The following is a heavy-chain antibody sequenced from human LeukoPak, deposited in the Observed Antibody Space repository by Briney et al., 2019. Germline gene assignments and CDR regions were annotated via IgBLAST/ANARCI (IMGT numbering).Heavy chain of an antibody. CDR2: INPNSGGT. J-gene: IGHJ3*02. D-gene: IGHD2-2*01. CDR1: GYTFTGYY. V-gene: IGHV1-2*02. Sequence: ASVKVSCKASGYTFTGYYMHWVRQAPGQGLEWMGWINPNSGGTNYAQKFQGRVTMTRDTSISTAYMELSSLRSEDTAVYYCASRLSPGYCSSTSCYAAFDIWGQGTMVTVSS. CDR3: ASRLSPGYCSSTSCYAAFDI.